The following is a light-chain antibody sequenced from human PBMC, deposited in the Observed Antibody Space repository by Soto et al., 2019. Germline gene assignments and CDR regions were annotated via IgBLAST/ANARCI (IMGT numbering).Light chain of an antibody. J-gene: IGLJ2*01. CDR3: SSYTSSSTVHVV. Sequence: QSALTQPASVSGSPGQSITISCTGTSSDVGGYNYVSWYQQHPGKAPKLMIYDVSNRPSGVSNRFSGSKSGNTASLTISGLQAEDKADYYCSSYTSSSTVHVVFGGGTKLTVL. V-gene: IGLV2-14*01. CDR1: SSDVGGYNY. CDR2: DVS.